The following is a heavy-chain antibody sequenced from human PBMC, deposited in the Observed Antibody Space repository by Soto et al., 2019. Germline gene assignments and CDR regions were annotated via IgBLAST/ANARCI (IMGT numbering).Heavy chain of an antibody. J-gene: IGHJ3*02. V-gene: IGHV1-69*02. D-gene: IGHD6-6*01. Sequence: QVQLVQSGAEVKKPGSSVKVSCKASGGTFSSYTISWVRQAPGQGLKWMGRIIPILGIANYAQKFQGRVTSTTDKPTSTPHMELSSLRSEDTGLYYCQYSSSYHDTRDAFYIWGQGTMVTVSS. CDR2: IIPILGIA. CDR1: GGTFSSYT. CDR3: QYSSSYHDTRDAFYI.